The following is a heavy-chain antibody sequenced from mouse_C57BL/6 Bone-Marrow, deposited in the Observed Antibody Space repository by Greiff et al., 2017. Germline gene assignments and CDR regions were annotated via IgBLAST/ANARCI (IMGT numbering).Heavy chain of an antibody. CDR3: ARSPIYYDYAWFAY. J-gene: IGHJ3*01. Sequence: VQLKQSGPELVKPGASVKIPCKASGYTFTDYNMAWVKQSHGKSLEWIGDINPNNGGTIYNQKFKGKATLTVDKSSSTAYMELRSLTSEDTAVYYCARSPIYYDYAWFAYWGQGSLVTVSA. V-gene: IGHV1-18*01. D-gene: IGHD2-4*01. CDR1: GYTFTDYN. CDR2: INPNNGGT.